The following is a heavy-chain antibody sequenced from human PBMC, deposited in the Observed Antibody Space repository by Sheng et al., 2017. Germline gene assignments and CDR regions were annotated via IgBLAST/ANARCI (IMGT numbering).Heavy chain of an antibody. J-gene: IGHJ4*02. CDR1: GFTFKSYW. CDR3: ARDPGERPDLHY. V-gene: IGHV3-7*01. D-gene: IGHD3-3*01. Sequence: EVQLVESGGGLVQPGGSLRLSCGASGFTFKSYWMSWVRQPPGKGLEWVANIKQDGSEKYYVDSVKGRFTISRDNAKNSLYLQMNSLRAEDTAVYYCARDPGERPDLHYWGQGTLVTVSS. CDR2: IKQDGSEK.